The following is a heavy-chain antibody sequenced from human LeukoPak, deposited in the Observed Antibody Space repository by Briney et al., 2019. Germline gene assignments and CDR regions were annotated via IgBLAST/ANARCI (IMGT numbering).Heavy chain of an antibody. J-gene: IGHJ4*02. CDR3: ARDRYGSGLR. D-gene: IGHD3-10*01. CDR1: GFTFSSYA. CDR2: ISSNGGST. Sequence: GGSLRLSCAASGFTFSSYAMHWVRQAPGKGLEYVSAISSNGGSTYYANSVKGGFTISRDNSKNTLYLQMGSLRAEDMAVYYCARDRYGSGLRWGQGTLVTVSS. V-gene: IGHV3-64*01.